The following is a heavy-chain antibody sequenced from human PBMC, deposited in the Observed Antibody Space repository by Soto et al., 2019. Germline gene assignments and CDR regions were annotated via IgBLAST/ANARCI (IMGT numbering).Heavy chain of an antibody. D-gene: IGHD3-22*01. J-gene: IGHJ3*02. CDR2: IYYSGST. CDR1: GGSISSSSYY. V-gene: IGHV4-39*01. Sequence: SETLSLTCTVSGGSISSSSYYWVWIRQPPGKGLEWIGSIYYSGSTYYNPSLKSRVTISVDTSKNQFSLKLSSVTAADTAVYYCARHITYYYDSSGWGSAFDIWGQGTMVTVSS. CDR3: ARHITYYYDSSGWGSAFDI.